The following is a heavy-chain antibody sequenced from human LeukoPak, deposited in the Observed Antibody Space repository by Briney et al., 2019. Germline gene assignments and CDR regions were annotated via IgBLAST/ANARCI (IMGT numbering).Heavy chain of an antibody. CDR3: ARDSGWGGYYMPLGPDY. V-gene: IGHV3-74*01. CDR2: INDIGSQT. Sequence: GGSLRLSCEVSGFTFSRHWMHWVRQTPGKGLVWVSRINDIGSQTFYADSVKGRFTISRDNAKNSLYLQMNSLRAEDTAVYYCARDSGWGGYYMPLGPDYWGQGTLVTVSS. D-gene: IGHD3-3*01. CDR1: GFTFSRHW. J-gene: IGHJ4*02.